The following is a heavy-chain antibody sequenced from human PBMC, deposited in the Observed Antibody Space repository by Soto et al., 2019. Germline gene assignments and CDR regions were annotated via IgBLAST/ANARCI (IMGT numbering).Heavy chain of an antibody. CDR2: IYYSGST. J-gene: IGHJ4*02. CDR1: GGSISSGDYY. D-gene: IGHD3-10*01. V-gene: IGHV4-30-4*01. Sequence: QVQLQESGPRLVKPSQTLSLTCTVSGGSISSGDYYWSWIRQPPGKGLEWIGYIYYSGSTYYNPYLKSRVTISEDTSKNQFSLKLSYVTAADTAVYYCARVGGFGATTIDYWGQGPLVTVYS. CDR3: ARVGGFGATTIDY.